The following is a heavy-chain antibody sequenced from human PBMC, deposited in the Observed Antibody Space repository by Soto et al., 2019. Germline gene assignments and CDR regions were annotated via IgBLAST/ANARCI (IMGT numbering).Heavy chain of an antibody. CDR1: GYTLASYD. V-gene: IGHV1-8*01. D-gene: IGHD2-2*01. Sequence: ASVEVSCKASGYTLASYDISWVRQATGQGLEWMGWMNPNSGNTGYAQKFQGRVTMTRNTSISTAYMELSSLRSEDTAVYYCARGMRYCSSTSCSSGWFDPWGQGTLVTVSS. CDR3: ARGMRYCSSTSCSSGWFDP. J-gene: IGHJ5*02. CDR2: MNPNSGNT.